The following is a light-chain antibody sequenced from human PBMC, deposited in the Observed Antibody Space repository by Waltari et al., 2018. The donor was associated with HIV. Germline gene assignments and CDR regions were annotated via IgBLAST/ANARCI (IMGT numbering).Light chain of an antibody. Sequence: QSALTQPASVSGSPGQSITISCTGTRSDVGSYNLVSWYQQHPGTAPKLMIYEVSKRPSGVSNLFSGSKSGNTASLTISVLQAEDEADYYCCSYAGSSVFGTGTKVTVL. V-gene: IGLV2-23*02. J-gene: IGLJ1*01. CDR2: EVS. CDR1: RSDVGSYNL. CDR3: CSYAGSSV.